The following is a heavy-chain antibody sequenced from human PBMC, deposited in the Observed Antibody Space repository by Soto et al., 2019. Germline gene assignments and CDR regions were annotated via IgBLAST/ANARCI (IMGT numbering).Heavy chain of an antibody. CDR3: ARYSNFPRGAFDI. CDR1: GFTVSSNY. J-gene: IGHJ3*02. V-gene: IGHV3-66*01. Sequence: GGSLRLSCAASGFTVSSNYMSWVRQAPGKGLEWVSVIYSGGSTYYADSVKGRFTISRDNSKNTLYLQMNSLRAEDTAVYYCARYSNFPRGAFDIWGQGTMVTVSS. CDR2: IYSGGST. D-gene: IGHD4-4*01.